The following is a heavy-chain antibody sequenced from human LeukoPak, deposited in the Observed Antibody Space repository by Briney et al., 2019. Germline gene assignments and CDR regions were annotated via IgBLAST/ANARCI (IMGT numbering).Heavy chain of an antibody. Sequence: PGGSLRLSCAASGFTFSIYAMSWVRQAPGKGLEWVSAISGSGGTAYYADSVKGRFTISRDNSKNTLYLQMNSLRPEDTAVYYCAKPTDQSSNCFDPWGQGTLVTVSS. CDR2: ISGSGGTA. J-gene: IGHJ5*02. V-gene: IGHV3-23*01. CDR1: GFTFSIYA. CDR3: AKPTDQSSNCFDP. D-gene: IGHD1-14*01.